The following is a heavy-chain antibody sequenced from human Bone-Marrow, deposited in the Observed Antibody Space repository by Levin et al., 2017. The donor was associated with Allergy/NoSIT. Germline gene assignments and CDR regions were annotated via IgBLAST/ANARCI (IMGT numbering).Heavy chain of an antibody. CDR3: TKDLDAGDFYFLACDS. V-gene: IGHV3-9*01. Sequence: SLKISCAASGFAFGDYVMHWVRQGPGTGLEWVAGITWKSGRTGYADSVQGRSTISRDDAKTFLYLQLDSLNVEDTALYFCTKDLDAGDFYFLACDSWGQGTPVTVSA. CDR1: GFAFGDYV. D-gene: IGHD7-27*01. J-gene: IGHJ4*02. CDR2: ITWKSGRT.